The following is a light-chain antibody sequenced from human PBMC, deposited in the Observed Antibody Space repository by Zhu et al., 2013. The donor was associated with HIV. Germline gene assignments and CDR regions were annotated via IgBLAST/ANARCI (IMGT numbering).Light chain of an antibody. CDR3: QRYNTVPII. V-gene: IGKV1-27*01. CDR2: TAS. J-gene: IGKJ5*01. CDR1: HDINNY. Sequence: DIQMTQSPSSLSASVGDRVTITCRASHDINNYLAWYQQKPGKVPMLLIYTASTLQSGVPSRFSGIASGTNFTLTISNVQPEDVAAYYCQRYNTVPIIFGQGTRLEIK.